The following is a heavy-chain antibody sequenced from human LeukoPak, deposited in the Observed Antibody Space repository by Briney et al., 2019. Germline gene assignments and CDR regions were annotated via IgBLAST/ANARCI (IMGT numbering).Heavy chain of an antibody. V-gene: IGHV4-59*01. J-gene: IGHJ4*02. D-gene: IGHD3-10*01. CDR2: IYYSGST. CDR3: ARRKVSGDFDY. Sequence: SQTLSLTCTVSGGSISSYYWSWIRQPPGKGLEWIGYIYYSGSTNYNPSLKSRVTISVDTSKNQFSLKLSSVTAADTAVYYCARRKVSGDFDYWGQGTLVTVSS. CDR1: GGSISSYY.